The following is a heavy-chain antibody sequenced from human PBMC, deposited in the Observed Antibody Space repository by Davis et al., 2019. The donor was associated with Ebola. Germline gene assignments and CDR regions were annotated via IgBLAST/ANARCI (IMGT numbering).Heavy chain of an antibody. J-gene: IGHJ4*02. CDR3: ARAGVSFDS. CDR1: GCPISSYD. D-gene: IGHD2-8*01. V-gene: IGHV4-59*01. Sequence: MPSGTLSLTCTVSGCPISSYDWTWIRQPPGKGLEWIGYIYYSGSTNYNPSLKSRVTISVDTSKNQFSLKLSSVTAADTAVYYCARAGVSFDSWGQGTLVTVSS. CDR2: IYYSGST.